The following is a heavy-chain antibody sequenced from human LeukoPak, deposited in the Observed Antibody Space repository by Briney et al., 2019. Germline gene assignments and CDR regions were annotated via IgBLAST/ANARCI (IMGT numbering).Heavy chain of an antibody. V-gene: IGHV3-11*04. CDR3: ARDLNYYGSGSQAGY. CDR1: GFTFSDYY. Sequence: PGGSLRLSCAASGFTFSDYYMSWIRQAPGKGLEWVSYISSSASTIYYADSVKGRFTISRDNAKNSLYLQMNSLRAEDTAVCYCARDLNYYGSGSQAGYWGQGTLVTVSS. D-gene: IGHD3-10*01. J-gene: IGHJ4*02. CDR2: ISSSASTI.